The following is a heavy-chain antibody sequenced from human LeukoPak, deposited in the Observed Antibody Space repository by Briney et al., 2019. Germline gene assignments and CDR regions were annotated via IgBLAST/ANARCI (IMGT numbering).Heavy chain of an antibody. CDR2: IKQDGSEK. D-gene: IGHD5-24*01. V-gene: IGHV3-7*01. J-gene: IGHJ5*02. Sequence: GGSLRLSCGASGFTFSTYWMSWVRQAPGKGLEWVANIKQDGSEKYYVDSVKGRFTISRDNAKNSLYLQMNSLRAEDTAVYYCARGDAYIRSWGQGTLVTVSS. CDR3: ARGDAYIRS. CDR1: GFTFSTYW.